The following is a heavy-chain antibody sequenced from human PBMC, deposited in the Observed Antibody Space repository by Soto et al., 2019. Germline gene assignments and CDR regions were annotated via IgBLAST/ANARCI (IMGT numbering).Heavy chain of an antibody. V-gene: IGHV2-26*01. J-gene: IGHJ4*02. Sequence: QVTLKESGPVLVKPTETLTLTCTVSGFSLSNARMGVSWIRQPPGKALEWLAHIFSNDEKSYSTSLKSRLTISKDTSKSQVVLTMTNMDPVDTATYYCARIKSQSNHPSVVTAPHRFFDYWGQGTLVTVSS. D-gene: IGHD2-21*02. CDR1: GFSLSNARMG. CDR3: ARIKSQSNHPSVVTAPHRFFDY. CDR2: IFSNDEK.